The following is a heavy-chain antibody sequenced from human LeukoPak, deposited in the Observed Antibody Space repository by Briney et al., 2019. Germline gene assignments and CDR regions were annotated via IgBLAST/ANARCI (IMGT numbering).Heavy chain of an antibody. CDR1: GGSFSGYY. V-gene: IGHV4-34*01. J-gene: IGHJ6*02. CDR2: INHSGST. CDR3: ARGYSYASPYYYYYGMDV. Sequence: PSETLSLTCAVYGGSFSGYYWSWIRQPPGKGLEWIGEINHSGSTNYNPSLKSRVTISVDTSKNQFSLKLSSVTAADTAVYYRARGYSYASPYYYYYGMDVWGQGTTVTVSS. D-gene: IGHD5-18*01.